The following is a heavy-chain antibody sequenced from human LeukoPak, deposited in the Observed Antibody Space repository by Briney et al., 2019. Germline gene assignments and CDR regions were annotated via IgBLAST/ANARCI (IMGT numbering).Heavy chain of an antibody. CDR2: ISGSGGST. CDR3: AKAPVGASGYFDY. J-gene: IGHJ4*02. V-gene: IGHV3-23*01. D-gene: IGHD1-26*01. CDR1: GFPFSSYA. Sequence: PGGSLRLFCAASGFPFSSYAMSWARQDPGKALEWVSAISGSGGSTYYADSVKGRFTISRDNSKNTLYLQMNSLRAEDTAVYYCAKAPVGASGYFDYWGQGTLVTVSS.